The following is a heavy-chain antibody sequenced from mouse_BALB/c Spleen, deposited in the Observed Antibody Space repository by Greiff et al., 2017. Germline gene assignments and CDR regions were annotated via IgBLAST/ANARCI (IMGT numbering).Heavy chain of an antibody. D-gene: IGHD1-1*01. Sequence: VKLQESGPGLVAPSQSLSITCTVSGFSLTDYGVSWIRQPPGKGLEWLGVIWGGGSTYYNSALKSRLSISKDNSKSQVFLKMNSLQTDDTAMYYCAKHLFITTVVGPFAYWGQGTLVTVSA. CDR2: IWGGGST. CDR3: AKHLFITTVVGPFAY. V-gene: IGHV2-6-5*01. CDR1: GFSLTDYG. J-gene: IGHJ3*01.